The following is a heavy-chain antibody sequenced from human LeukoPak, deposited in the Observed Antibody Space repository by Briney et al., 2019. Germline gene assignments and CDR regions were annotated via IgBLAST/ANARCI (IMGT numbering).Heavy chain of an antibody. CDR1: GFTFSSYA. CDR2: ISYDGSNK. D-gene: IGHD3-10*01. CDR3: ASGSGRFDYYYGMDV. Sequence: GRSLRLSCAASGFTFSSYAMHWVRQAPGKGLEWVAVISYDGSNKYYADSVKGRFTISRDNSKNTLYLQVNSLRAEDTAVYYCASGSGRFDYYYGMDVWGQGTTVTVSS. V-gene: IGHV3-30-3*01. J-gene: IGHJ6*02.